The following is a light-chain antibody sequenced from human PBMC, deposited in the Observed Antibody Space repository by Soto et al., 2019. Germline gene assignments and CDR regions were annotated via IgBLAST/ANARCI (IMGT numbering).Light chain of an antibody. Sequence: QSVLTQPASVSGSPGQSITISCTGTSSDVGGYNYVSWYQQHPGKAPKLMIYDVSNRPSGVSNRFSGSKSGNTASLTISGLQAEDEADYHCSSYTDTATLVFGTGTKVTVL. CDR2: DVS. CDR3: SSYTDTATLV. CDR1: SSDVGGYNY. J-gene: IGLJ1*01. V-gene: IGLV2-14*03.